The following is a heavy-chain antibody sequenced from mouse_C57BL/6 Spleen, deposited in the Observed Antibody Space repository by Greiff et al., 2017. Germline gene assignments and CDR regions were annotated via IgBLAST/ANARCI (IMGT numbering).Heavy chain of an antibody. CDR3: SKYDYWYFDV. CDR1: GFSLTSYG. CDR2: IRRGGST. V-gene: IGHV2-5*01. D-gene: IGHD2-3*01. Sequence: VQLQQSGPGLVQPSQSLSITCTVSGFSLTSYGVHWVRQSPGKGLEWLGGIRRGGSTDYNAAFMSRLSITKDNSKSQVFFKMNSLQADDTAIYYCSKYDYWYFDVWGTGTTVTVSS. J-gene: IGHJ1*03.